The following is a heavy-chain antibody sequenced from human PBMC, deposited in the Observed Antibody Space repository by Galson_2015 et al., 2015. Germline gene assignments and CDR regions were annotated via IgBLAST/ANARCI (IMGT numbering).Heavy chain of an antibody. CDR1: GFTFDDYA. Sequence: SLRLSCAASGFTFDDYAMHWVRQAPGKGLEWVSGISWNSGSIGYADSVKGRFTISRDNAKNSLYLQMNSLRAEDTALYYCAKDIRRSGSYYWAWGQGTLVTVSS. J-gene: IGHJ5*02. D-gene: IGHD1-26*01. V-gene: IGHV3-9*01. CDR3: AKDIRRSGSYYWA. CDR2: ISWNSGSI.